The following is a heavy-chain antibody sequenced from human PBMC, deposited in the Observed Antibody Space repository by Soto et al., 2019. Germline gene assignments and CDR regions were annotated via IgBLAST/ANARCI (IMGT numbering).Heavy chain of an antibody. CDR2: ISSSSSYI. Sequence: GGSLRLSCAASGFTFSSYSMNWVRQAPGKGLEWVSSISSSSSYIYYADSVKGRFTISRDNAKNSLYLQMNSLRAEDTAVYYCARVPIFVNYMDFWGKGTTVTVSS. V-gene: IGHV3-21*01. J-gene: IGHJ6*03. D-gene: IGHD3-3*01. CDR1: GFTFSSYS. CDR3: ARVPIFVNYMDF.